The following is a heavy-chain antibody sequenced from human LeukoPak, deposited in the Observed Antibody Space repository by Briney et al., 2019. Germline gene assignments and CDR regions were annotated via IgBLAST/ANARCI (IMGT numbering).Heavy chain of an antibody. CDR2: IYTSGST. Sequence: SETLSLTCPVSGGSISSYYWSWIRQPAGKGLVWIGRIYTSGSTNYNPSLKSRVTMSVDTSKNQFSLKLSSVTAADTAVYYCARDLDSSSRRMDVWGQGTTVTVSS. CDR3: ARDLDSSSRRMDV. J-gene: IGHJ6*02. V-gene: IGHV4-4*07. CDR1: GGSISSYY. D-gene: IGHD3-22*01.